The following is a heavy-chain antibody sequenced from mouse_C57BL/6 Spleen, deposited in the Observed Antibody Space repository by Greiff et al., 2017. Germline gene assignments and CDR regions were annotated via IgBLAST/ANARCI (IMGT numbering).Heavy chain of an antibody. CDR1: GFTFSDFY. CDR3: ARDAPYEGGAMDY. Sequence: EVQVVASGGGLVQSGRSLRLSCATSGFTFSDFYMEWVRQAPGKGLEWIAASRTKANDYTTEYSASVKGRFIVSRDTSQSILYLQMNALRAEDTAIYYCARDAPYEGGAMDYWGQGTTVTVSS. V-gene: IGHV7-1*01. CDR2: SRTKANDYTT. J-gene: IGHJ4*01. D-gene: IGHD2-3*01.